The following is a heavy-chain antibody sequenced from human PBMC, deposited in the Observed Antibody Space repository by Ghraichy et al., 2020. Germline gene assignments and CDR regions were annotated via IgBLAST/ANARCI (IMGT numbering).Heavy chain of an antibody. CDR2: MSNSGRT. CDR1: GASVSSHY. D-gene: IGHD1-1*01. CDR3: ARELTTSYSTMDV. Sequence: SETLSLTCTVSGASVSSHYWNWLRRTPEKGLEWIGQMSNSGRTKYNASLKGRVTISVDTSKNHVYLKVTSVTAADTAVYYCARELTTSYSTMDVWGQGTTVTVSS. J-gene: IGHJ6*02. V-gene: IGHV4-59*02.